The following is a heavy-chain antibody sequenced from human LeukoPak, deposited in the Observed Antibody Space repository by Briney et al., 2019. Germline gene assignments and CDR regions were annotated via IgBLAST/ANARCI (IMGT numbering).Heavy chain of an antibody. V-gene: IGHV3-7*01. D-gene: IGHD5-18*01. Sequence: GGSLRLSCAASGFTFSSCAMSWVRQAPGKGLEWVANIKQDGSEKYYVDSVKGRFTISRDNAKNSLYLQMNSLRAEDTAVYYCARVRGYSYGFAFDIWGQGTMVTVSS. CDR1: GFTFSSCA. J-gene: IGHJ3*02. CDR2: IKQDGSEK. CDR3: ARVRGYSYGFAFDI.